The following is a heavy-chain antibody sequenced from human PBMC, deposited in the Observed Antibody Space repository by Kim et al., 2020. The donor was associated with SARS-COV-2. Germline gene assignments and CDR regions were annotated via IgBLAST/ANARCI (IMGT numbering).Heavy chain of an antibody. D-gene: IGHD3-3*01. V-gene: IGHV1-18*01. CDR1: GYTFTSYG. CDR2: ISAYNGNT. CDR3: ARNSYYDFWSGYDWFDP. J-gene: IGHJ5*02. Sequence: ASVKVSCKASGYTFTSYGISWVRQAPGQGLEWMGWISAYNGNTNYAQKLQGRVTMTTDTSTSTAYMELRSLRSDDTAVYYCARNSYYDFWSGYDWFDPWGQGTLVTVSS.